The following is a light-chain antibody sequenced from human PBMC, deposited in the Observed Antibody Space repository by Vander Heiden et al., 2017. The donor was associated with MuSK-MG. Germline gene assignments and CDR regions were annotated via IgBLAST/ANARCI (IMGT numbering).Light chain of an antibody. CDR2: WAS. J-gene: IGKJ2*01. CDR3: HQDYSVPST. Sequence: DIVMTQSQDPLAVSLGERATLNCTSSQTILDRSNNKNSLAWFRQDPGQPPRLLIYWASTRVAGVPDRLSGSGSGTGFTLTIDSLLGQDVAVYYCHQDYSVPSTFGRGTRMEIK. CDR1: QTILDRSNNKNS. V-gene: IGKV4-1*01.